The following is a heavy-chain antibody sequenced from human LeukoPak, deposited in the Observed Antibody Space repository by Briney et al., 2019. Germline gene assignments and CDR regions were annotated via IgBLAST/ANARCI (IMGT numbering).Heavy chain of an antibody. CDR3: ARGATISETGYFDF. CDR1: GGSFSRYY. J-gene: IGHJ4*03. CDR2: IDHRGGT. Sequence: SETLSLTCAVYGGSFSRYYRSWIRQSPGKGLEWIAEIDHRGGTNYNPSVKSRVTISVDTSKNQFSLKVRSLSAADTAVYYCARGATISETGYFDFWGQGTLVTVSS. V-gene: IGHV4-34*01. D-gene: IGHD1-1*01.